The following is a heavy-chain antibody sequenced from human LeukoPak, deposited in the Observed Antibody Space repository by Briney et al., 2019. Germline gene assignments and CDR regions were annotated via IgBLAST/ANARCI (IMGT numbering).Heavy chain of an antibody. CDR2: INAGNGNT. D-gene: IGHD3-16*02. CDR1: GYTFTSYA. Sequence: ASVKVSCKASGYTFTSYAMHWVRQAPGQRLEWMGWINAGNGNTKYSQEFQGRVTITRDTSASTAYMELSSLRSEDMAVYYCARAKTYYDYVWGSYRSYYFDYWGQGTLVTVSS. V-gene: IGHV1-3*03. J-gene: IGHJ4*02. CDR3: ARAKTYYDYVWGSYRSYYFDY.